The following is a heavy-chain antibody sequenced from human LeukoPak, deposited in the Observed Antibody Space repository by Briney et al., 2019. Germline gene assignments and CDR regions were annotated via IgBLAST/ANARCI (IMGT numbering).Heavy chain of an antibody. J-gene: IGHJ4*02. V-gene: IGHV1-2*02. CDR1: GYTFTGYY. CDR2: INPNNGGT. CDR3: AKGSSRYFDC. Sequence: GASVKVSCKASGYTFTGYYMHWVRQAPGQGLEWMGWINPNNGGTNYAQKFQGRVTTTRDTSISTAYMELSRLRSDDTAIYYCAKGSSRYFDCWGQGTPVTVSS.